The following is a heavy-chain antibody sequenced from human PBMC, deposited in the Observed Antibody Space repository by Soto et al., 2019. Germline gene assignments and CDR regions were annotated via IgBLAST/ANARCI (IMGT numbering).Heavy chain of an antibody. V-gene: IGHV1-69*12. Sequence: QVHLVQSGAEVRKPGSSVKVSCKASGGSFTNYAINWVRQAPGQGLEWMGGIVPIFGTTNYAQQFQGRVTIPADETTSIAHLELSSLTSQDTAVYYCARDSGRDSSGYLDYWGQGTLVTVSS. D-gene: IGHD3-22*01. CDR1: GGSFTNYA. CDR3: ARDSGRDSSGYLDY. J-gene: IGHJ4*02. CDR2: IVPIFGTT.